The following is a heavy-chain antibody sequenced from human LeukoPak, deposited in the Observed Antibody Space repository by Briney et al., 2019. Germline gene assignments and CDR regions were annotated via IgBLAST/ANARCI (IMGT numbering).Heavy chain of an antibody. J-gene: IGHJ6*02. CDR3: AKALRKTGYGGYYYYGMDV. CDR1: GFTFDDYA. V-gene: IGHV3-9*01. D-gene: IGHD3-9*01. CDR2: ISWNSGSI. Sequence: GRSLRLSCAASGFTFDDYAMHWVRQAPGKGLEWVSGISWNSGSIGYADSVKGRFTISRDNAKNSLYLQMNSLRAEDTALYYCAKALRKTGYGGYYYYGMDVWGQGTTVTVSS.